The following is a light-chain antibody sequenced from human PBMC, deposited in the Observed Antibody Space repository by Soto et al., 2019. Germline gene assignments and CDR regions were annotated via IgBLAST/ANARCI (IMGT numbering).Light chain of an antibody. J-gene: IGKJ1*01. V-gene: IGKV3-20*01. CDR3: QQYGSPRWT. Sequence: EIVLTQSPGTLSXSXXXXXTXSXSASQSVSSNYLAWYQQKPGQAPRLLIYGASSRATGIPDRFSGSGSGTDFTLTISRLEPEDFAVYYCQQYGSPRWTFGQGTKVDI. CDR2: GAS. CDR1: QSVSSNY.